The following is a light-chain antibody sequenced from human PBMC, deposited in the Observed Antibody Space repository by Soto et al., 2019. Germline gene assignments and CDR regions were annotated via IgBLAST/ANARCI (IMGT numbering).Light chain of an antibody. CDR2: WAS. V-gene: IGKV4-1*01. CDR1: QSLLYNSNNKTY. Sequence: IVMTQSPDSLAVSLGERATINCKSSQSLLYNSNNKTYLSWYQQRPGQPPNLVIYWASTRESGVPDRFSGSGSGTDFTLTISNLQAEDVAVYYCQQYYTLPLTFGGGTKVDIK. CDR3: QQYYTLPLT. J-gene: IGKJ4*01.